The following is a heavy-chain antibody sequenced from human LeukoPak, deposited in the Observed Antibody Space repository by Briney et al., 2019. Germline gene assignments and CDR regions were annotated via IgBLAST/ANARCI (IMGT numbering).Heavy chain of an antibody. D-gene: IGHD6-25*01. V-gene: IGHV3-7*03. CDR2: IKQDGREK. J-gene: IGHJ4*02. CDR3: VRGPHIAATSY. CDR1: GFSFNNYR. Sequence: GGSLRLSCVASGFSFNNYRMTWVRQAPGKGLEWVANIKQDGREKQYVDSVKGRFAISRYNAKKSLYLQINTLRAEDTAVYYCVRGPHIAATSYWGQGTLVTVSS.